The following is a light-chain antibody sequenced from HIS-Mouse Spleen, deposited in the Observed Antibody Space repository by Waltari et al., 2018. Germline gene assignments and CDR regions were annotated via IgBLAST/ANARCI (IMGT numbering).Light chain of an antibody. CDR2: EDS. CDR1: ELPNKY. J-gene: IGLJ2*01. Sequence: SYELTQPPPVSVSPAQTARITCSVDELPNKYAYWYQQKSGQAPVLVIYEDSKRPSGIPERFSGSSSGTMATLTISGAQVEDEADYYCYSTDSSGNHRVFGGGTKLTVL. CDR3: YSTDSSGNHRV. V-gene: IGLV3-10*01.